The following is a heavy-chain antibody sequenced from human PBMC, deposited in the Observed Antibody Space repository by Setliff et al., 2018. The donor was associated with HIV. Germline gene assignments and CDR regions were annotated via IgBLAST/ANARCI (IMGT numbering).Heavy chain of an antibody. Sequence: SETLSLTCSIYGGSLTYYYWSWLRQSPGKGLEWIGEVVDSGSVYYNPSLKSRVTISVDPSKKEFSLKLASVTAADTAVYFCARGRDCDSSNCLLRYYYNYGMDVWGQGTTVTVS. J-gene: IGHJ6*02. V-gene: IGHV4-34*01. CDR2: VVDSGSV. CDR3: ARGRDCDSSNCLLRYYYNYGMDV. D-gene: IGHD2-2*01. CDR1: GGSLTYYY.